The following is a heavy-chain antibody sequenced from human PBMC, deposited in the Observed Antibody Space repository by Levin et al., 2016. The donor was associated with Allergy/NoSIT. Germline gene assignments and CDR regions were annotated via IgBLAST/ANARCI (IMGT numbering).Heavy chain of an antibody. CDR3: ARRRVAGHYGMDV. Sequence: KVSCKGSGYSFTSYWIGWVRQMPGKGLEWMGIIYPGDSDTRYSPSFQGQVTISADKSISTAYLQWSSLKASDTAMYYCARRRVAGHYGMDVWGQGTTVTVSS. CDR2: IYPGDSDT. D-gene: IGHD6-19*01. J-gene: IGHJ6*02. CDR1: GYSFTSYW. V-gene: IGHV5-51*01.